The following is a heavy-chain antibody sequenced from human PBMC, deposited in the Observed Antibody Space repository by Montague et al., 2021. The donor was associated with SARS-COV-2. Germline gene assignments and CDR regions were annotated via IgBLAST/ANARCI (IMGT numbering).Heavy chain of an antibody. CDR1: GGSISDSNFH. Sequence: SETLSLTCTVSGGSISDSNFHWGWIRQPPGKGLEWIGTLYYSGATYYXXCLKSRVTTSMDTSKNQFSLKLTSAIAADAAVYYCARLRGGTPGEHWGQGALVTVSS. CDR3: ARLRGGTPGEH. D-gene: IGHD2-21*01. CDR2: LYYSGAT. J-gene: IGHJ4*02. V-gene: IGHV4-39*07.